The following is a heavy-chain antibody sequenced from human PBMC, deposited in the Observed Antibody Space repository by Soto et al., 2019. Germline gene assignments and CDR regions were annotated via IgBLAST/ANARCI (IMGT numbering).Heavy chain of an antibody. D-gene: IGHD2-15*01. CDR1: GFTFSSYW. V-gene: IGHV3-7*01. CDR2: IKQDGSAK. J-gene: IGHJ4*02. CDR3: ARRSVKYCSGGSCYSAYYFDY. Sequence: EVQLVESGGGLVQPGGSLRLTCAASGFTFSSYWMSWVRQAPGKGLEWVANIKQDGSAKYYVDSVKGRFTSSRDNAKNSRYLQMSSLRAEDTAVYYCARRSVKYCSGGSCYSAYYFDYWGQGTLVTVSS.